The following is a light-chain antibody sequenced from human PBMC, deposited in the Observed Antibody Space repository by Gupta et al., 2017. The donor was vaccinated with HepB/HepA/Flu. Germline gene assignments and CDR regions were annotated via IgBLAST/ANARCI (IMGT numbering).Light chain of an antibody. J-gene: IGKJ2*03. V-gene: IGKV3-11*01. CDR2: VAS. Sequence: VLTPSPATLSLSPGERATRSCRDSQSVSSYLAWYQQKPGQAPRLLIYVASNRATGIPDRFSGSGSRTDFTLTISSLEPEDFAVYYCQQRSNWCCSFGQGTKLEIK. CDR1: QSVSSY. CDR3: QQRSNWCCS.